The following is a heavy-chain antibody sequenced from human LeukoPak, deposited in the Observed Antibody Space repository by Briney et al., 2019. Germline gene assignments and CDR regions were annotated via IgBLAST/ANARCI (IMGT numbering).Heavy chain of an antibody. CDR1: GFTFSRDS. CDR3: ARDKPEDYYDRSGYLPFDL. D-gene: IGHD3-22*01. CDR2: IYIGGST. Sequence: PGGSLRLSCAASGFTFSRDSVNWVRQAPGKGLEWVSDIYIGGSTYYADSVKGRFTISRDNSKNTLYLQMNSLRAEDTAVYYCARDKPEDYYDRSGYLPFDLWGRGTLVTVSS. V-gene: IGHV3-66*01. J-gene: IGHJ2*01.